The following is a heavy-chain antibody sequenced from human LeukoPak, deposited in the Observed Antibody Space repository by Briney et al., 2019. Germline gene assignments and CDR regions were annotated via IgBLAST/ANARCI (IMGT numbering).Heavy chain of an antibody. CDR1: GSTVNELS. CDR2: FDFEDGET. D-gene: IGHD1-26*01. CDR3: ARLGVPKGYYMDV. Sequence: GASVKVSCKVSGSTVNELSMHWVRQAPGKGLEWMGGFDFEDGETIYAQKFQGRVTITTDESTSTAYMELSSLRSEDTAVYYCARLGVPKGYYMDVWGKGTTVTVSS. V-gene: IGHV1-24*01. J-gene: IGHJ6*03.